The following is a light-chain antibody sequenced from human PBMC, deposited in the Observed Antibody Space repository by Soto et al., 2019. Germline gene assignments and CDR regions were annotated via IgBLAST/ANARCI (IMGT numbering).Light chain of an antibody. CDR1: QSVSKN. V-gene: IGKV3-20*01. CDR2: GAS. Sequence: EVVMTQSPATLSVSPGERATLSCRASQSVSKNLAWYLQTPGQAPRLLIFGASGRATGIPDRFSGSGSGTDFTLTISRLEPEDFAVYYCQLYGPSLTWTFGQGTKVDIK. J-gene: IGKJ1*01. CDR3: QLYGPSLTWT.